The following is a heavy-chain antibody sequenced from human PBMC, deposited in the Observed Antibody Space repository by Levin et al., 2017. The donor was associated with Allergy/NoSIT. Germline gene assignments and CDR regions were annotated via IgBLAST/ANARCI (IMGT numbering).Heavy chain of an antibody. CDR3: ARDMRGPCDY. CDR2: IWYDGSNK. V-gene: IGHV3-33*01. J-gene: IGHJ4*02. CDR1: GFNFSNYG. D-gene: IGHD3-16*01. Sequence: PGGSLRLSCAASGFNFSNYGMHWVRQAPGQGLEWVAVIWYDGSNKDHADSVKGRFTISRDNSKNTVYLQMNSLRAEDTAMYYCARDMRGPCDYWGQGALVTVSS.